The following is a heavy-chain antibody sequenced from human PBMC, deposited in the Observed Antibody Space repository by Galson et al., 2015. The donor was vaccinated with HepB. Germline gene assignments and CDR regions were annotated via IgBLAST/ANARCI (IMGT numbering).Heavy chain of an antibody. Sequence: SLRLSCAASGFSFSSYSIDWVRQAPGKGLEWVSSISSSGNYMYYANSLKGRFTISRDNAKNSLYLQMNSLRAEDTAVYYCARVSNYGDIRDSFDIWSQGTMVTFSS. CDR2: ISSSGNYM. V-gene: IGHV3-21*06. D-gene: IGHD4-17*01. J-gene: IGHJ3*02. CDR3: ARVSNYGDIRDSFDI. CDR1: GFSFSSYS.